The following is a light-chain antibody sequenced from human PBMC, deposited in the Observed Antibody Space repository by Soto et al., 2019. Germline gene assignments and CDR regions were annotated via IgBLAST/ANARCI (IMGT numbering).Light chain of an antibody. CDR2: AAS. V-gene: IGKV1-39*01. Sequence: DIPMTQSPASLSASLGDRVTITFRAIQGINHYLAWFQQKPGKAPKLLIYAASSLQSGVPSRFSGSGSGTDFTLTISSLQPEDFATYYCQQSYSTPITFGQGTRLEIK. CDR1: QGINHY. J-gene: IGKJ5*01. CDR3: QQSYSTPIT.